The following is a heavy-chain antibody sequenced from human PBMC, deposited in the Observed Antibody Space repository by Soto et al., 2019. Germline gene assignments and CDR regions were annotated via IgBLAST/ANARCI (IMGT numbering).Heavy chain of an antibody. CDR2: IYYSGST. D-gene: IGHD2-21*02. CDR1: GGSISSGGYY. CDR3: ARACWGGDCYRKYYFDY. Sequence: SETLSLTCTVSGGSISSGGYYWSWIRQHPGKGLEWIGYIYYSGSTYYNPSLKSRVTISVDTSKNQFSLKLSSVTAADTAVYSCARACWGGDCYRKYYFDYWGQGTLVTVSS. V-gene: IGHV4-31*03. J-gene: IGHJ4*02.